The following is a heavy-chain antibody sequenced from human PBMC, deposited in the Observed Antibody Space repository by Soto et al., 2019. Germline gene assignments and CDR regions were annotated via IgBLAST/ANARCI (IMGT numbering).Heavy chain of an antibody. CDR1: GYTFRNYY. Sequence: QVQLVQSGAEVKKPGASVKVSCKASGYTFRNYYMHWVRQAPGQGLEWMGWINPKSGDTNDAQNFQGRVIMTRYTSISTAYLEVTWLTSDDSALFYCARDPGIPGRYWYFDLWGRGTLVTVSS. J-gene: IGHJ2*01. CDR3: ARDPGIPGRYWYFDL. D-gene: IGHD3-9*01. V-gene: IGHV1-2*02. CDR2: INPKSGDT.